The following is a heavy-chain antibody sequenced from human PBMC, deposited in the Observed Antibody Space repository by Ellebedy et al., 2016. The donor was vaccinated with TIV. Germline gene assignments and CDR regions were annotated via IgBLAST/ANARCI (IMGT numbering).Heavy chain of an antibody. CDR3: ARDRSYSPTY. V-gene: IGHV3-30*04. D-gene: IGHD1-26*01. CDR2: ISYDGNNK. Sequence: GGSLRLXXAASGFIFGNYAMNWVRQTPGKGLAWVAFISYDGNNKYYADSVKGRFTLSRDNAKNALYLEMNSLRAEDTAVYFCARDRSYSPTYWGQGTLVTVSS. J-gene: IGHJ4*02. CDR1: GFIFGNYA.